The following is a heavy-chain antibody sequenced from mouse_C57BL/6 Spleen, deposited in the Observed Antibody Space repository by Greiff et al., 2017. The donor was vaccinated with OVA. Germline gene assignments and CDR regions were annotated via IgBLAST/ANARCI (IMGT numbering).Heavy chain of an antibody. J-gene: IGHJ2*01. V-gene: IGHV1-82*01. D-gene: IGHD2-4*01. Sequence: VQLQQSGPELVKPGASVKISCKASGSAFSSSWMHWVKQKPGKGLEWIGRIYPGDGDTSYNGKVKGKATLTADKASSTAYMQLSSLTSEDPAVYFCARRGDYDDYFDYWGQGTTLTVSS. CDR2: IYPGDGDT. CDR1: GSAFSSSW. CDR3: ARRGDYDDYFDY.